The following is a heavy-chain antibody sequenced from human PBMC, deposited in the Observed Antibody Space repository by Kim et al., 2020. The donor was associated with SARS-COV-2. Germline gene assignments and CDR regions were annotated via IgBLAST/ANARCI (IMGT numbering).Heavy chain of an antibody. CDR2: IYSGGST. CDR1: GFHGSGNS. V-gene: IGHV3-53*01. Sequence: SCAASGFHGSGNSLSWARQARGQGREWVSIIYSGGSTYYADPVKGRFTSSRDSSNNTLFLHMSSLRAEDKAVYYCAITRDYRGDFWGHGSLVTVS. J-gene: IGHJ4*01. CDR3: AITRDYRGDF. D-gene: IGHD4-17*01.